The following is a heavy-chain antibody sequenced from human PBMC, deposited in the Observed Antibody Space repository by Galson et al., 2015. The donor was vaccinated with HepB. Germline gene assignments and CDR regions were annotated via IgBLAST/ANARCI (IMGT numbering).Heavy chain of an antibody. J-gene: IGHJ6*02. V-gene: IGHV3-30*04. Sequence: SLRLSCAASGFNFNTYSMHWVRQAPGKGLEWVAVTSYDGTYKYYADSVKGRFTISRDNSKNTLYLQMNSLRAEDTAVYFCAREVTEGSSWPRSLYYYGVDVWGQGTTVTVSS. CDR3: AREVTEGSSWPRSLYYYGVDV. CDR2: TSYDGTYK. CDR1: GFNFNTYS. D-gene: IGHD6-13*01.